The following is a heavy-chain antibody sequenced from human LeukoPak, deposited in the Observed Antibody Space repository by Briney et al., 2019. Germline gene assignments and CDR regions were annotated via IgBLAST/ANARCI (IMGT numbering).Heavy chain of an antibody. V-gene: IGHV3-23*01. CDR1: GFTFSSYA. D-gene: IGHD1-14*01. J-gene: IGHJ2*01. CDR2: ISGSGGTI. CDR3: AKDRKYFDL. Sequence: AGPLRLSCAAPGFTFSSYAMSWVRQAPGKGLEWVSAISGSGGTIYYADSVKGRFTISRDNSKNTLYLQMNSLRAEDTAVYYCAKDRKYFDLWGRGTLVTVSS.